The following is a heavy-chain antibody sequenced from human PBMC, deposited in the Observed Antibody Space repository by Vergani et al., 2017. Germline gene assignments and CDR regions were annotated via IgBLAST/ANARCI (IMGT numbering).Heavy chain of an antibody. CDR1: GGSISSGGYS. V-gene: IGHV4-30-2*01. CDR3: ARAATGYCSSTSCYRVGAFDI. J-gene: IGHJ3*02. CDR2: IYHSGST. Sequence: QVQLQESGPGLVKPSQTLSLTCAVSGGSISSGGYSWSWIRQPPGKGLEWIGYIYHSGSTYYNPSLKSRVTISVDRSKNQFSLKLSSVTAADTAVYYCARAATGYCSSTSCYRVGAFDIWGQGTMVIVSS. D-gene: IGHD2-2*01.